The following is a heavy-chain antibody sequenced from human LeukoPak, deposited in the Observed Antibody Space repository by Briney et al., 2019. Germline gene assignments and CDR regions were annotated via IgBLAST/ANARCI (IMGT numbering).Heavy chain of an antibody. CDR1: EFTFSTSW. CDR3: ARDSAYNAFDY. V-gene: IGHV3-7*05. D-gene: IGHD5-12*01. Sequence: GGTLRLSCAASEFTFSTSWMTWGRQAPGKGQERVGNIKEDGSVRNYVDSVKGRFTISSGNAKNSLYLQMTSLRAEDTAVYYCARDSAYNAFDYWGQGTLVTVCS. CDR2: IKEDGSVR. J-gene: IGHJ4*02.